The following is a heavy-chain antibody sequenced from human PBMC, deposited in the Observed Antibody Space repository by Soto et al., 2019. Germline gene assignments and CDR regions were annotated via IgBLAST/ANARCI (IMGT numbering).Heavy chain of an antibody. CDR2: VSYGGSNK. Sequence: QVQLVESGGGVVQPGRSLRLSCAASGFTCSSYAMHWVRQAAGKGLEWVAVVSYGGSNKYYADSVKDRFTISSDNSKKPLYLQMNRLGAEDTAVYYCARAYCTNGVCYTYYFDYWGQGTLVTVSS. J-gene: IGHJ4*02. CDR3: ARAYCTNGVCYTYYFDY. V-gene: IGHV3-30-3*01. D-gene: IGHD2-8*01. CDR1: GFTCSSYA.